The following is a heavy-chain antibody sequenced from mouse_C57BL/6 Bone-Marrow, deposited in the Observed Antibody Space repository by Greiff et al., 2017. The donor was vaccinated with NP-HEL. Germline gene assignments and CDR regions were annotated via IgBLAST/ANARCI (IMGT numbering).Heavy chain of an antibody. V-gene: IGHV1-42*01. CDR1: GYTFTGYY. J-gene: IGHJ1*03. CDR3: AREEWLLYWYFGV. D-gene: IGHD2-3*01. CDR2: INPTTGGT. Sequence: VQLQQSGPELVKPGASVKISCKASGYTFTGYYMNWVKQSPEKSLEWIGEINPTTGGTTYNQKFKAKATLTVDKSSSTAYMQLKSLTSEDSAVYDCAREEWLLYWYFGVWGTGTTVTVSS.